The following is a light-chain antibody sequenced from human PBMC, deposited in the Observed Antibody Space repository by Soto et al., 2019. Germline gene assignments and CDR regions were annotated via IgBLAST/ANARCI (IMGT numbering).Light chain of an antibody. CDR3: AAWDDSLSSWV. CDR1: SSNIGSNY. J-gene: IGLJ3*02. CDR2: RNN. Sequence: QPVLTQPPSASGTPGQRVTISCSGSSSNIGSNYVYWYQQLPGTAPKLLIYRNNQRPSGVPDRFSGSKSGTSASLAISGLRSKDEADYYCAAWDDSLSSWVFGGGTKLTVL. V-gene: IGLV1-47*01.